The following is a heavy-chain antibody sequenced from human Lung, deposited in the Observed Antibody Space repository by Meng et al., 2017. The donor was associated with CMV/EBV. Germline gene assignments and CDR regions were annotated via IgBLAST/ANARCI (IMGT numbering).Heavy chain of an antibody. CDR1: GFTFSTYA. Sequence: SLKISCAASGFTFSTYAMHWVRQAPGKGLEWVAVISFDGSNKYYADSVRGRSIISRDNPNNTVSLQMNSLRVEDTALYYCVRDGQAGAKGLGYWGQGTXVNVSS. D-gene: IGHD6-25*01. CDR3: VRDGQAGAKGLGY. J-gene: IGHJ4*02. CDR2: ISFDGSNK. V-gene: IGHV3-30*04.